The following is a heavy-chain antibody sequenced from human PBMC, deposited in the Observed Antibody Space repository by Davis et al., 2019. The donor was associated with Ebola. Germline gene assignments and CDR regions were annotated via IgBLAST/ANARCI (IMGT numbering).Heavy chain of an antibody. CDR3: AILTEGY. CDR2: VNSNGGYT. D-gene: IGHD2-15*01. Sequence: GESLKISCAASGFSVSSNYMSWVRQAPGKGLEWVSAVNSNGGYTYYADSVKGRFTISRDSAKNSVYLQMNSLRGEDTAVYYCAILTEGYWGQGTLVTVSS. J-gene: IGHJ4*02. CDR1: GFSVSSNY. V-gene: IGHV3-53*01.